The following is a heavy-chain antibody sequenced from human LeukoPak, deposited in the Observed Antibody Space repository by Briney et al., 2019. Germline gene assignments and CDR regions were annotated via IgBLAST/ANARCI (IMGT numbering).Heavy chain of an antibody. V-gene: IGHV3-21*01. Sequence: GGSLRLSCAASGLTVSRNYMNWVRQAPGKGLEWVSSISSTSGYIYYADSVKGRFTISRDNAKNSLYLQMNSLRAEDTAVYYCGRVGGGVTDYWGQGTLVTVSS. J-gene: IGHJ4*02. D-gene: IGHD2-8*01. CDR1: GLTVSRNY. CDR3: GRVGGGVTDY. CDR2: ISSTSGYI.